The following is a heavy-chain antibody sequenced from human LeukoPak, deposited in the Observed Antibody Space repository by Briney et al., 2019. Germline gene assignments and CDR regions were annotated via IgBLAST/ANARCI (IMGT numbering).Heavy chain of an antibody. J-gene: IGHJ4*02. CDR1: GYTFTSYG. CDR2: IIPIFGTA. Sequence: GASVKVSCKASGYTFTSYGISWVRQAPGQGLEWMGGIIPIFGTANYAQKFQGRVTITADESTSTAYMELSSLRSEDTAVYYCASTYYYDSSGYYYAPIGYWGQGTLVTVSS. D-gene: IGHD3-22*01. V-gene: IGHV1-69*13. CDR3: ASTYYYDSSGYYYAPIGY.